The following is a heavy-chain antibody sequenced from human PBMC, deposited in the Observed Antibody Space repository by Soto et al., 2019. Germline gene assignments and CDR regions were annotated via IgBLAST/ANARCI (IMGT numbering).Heavy chain of an antibody. CDR3: TTRGYCTNGVCSPGY. CDR2: IKSKTDGGTT. D-gene: IGHD2-8*01. J-gene: IGHJ4*02. Sequence: EVQLVESGGCLVKPGGSLRLSCVVSVFTFSNAWMSWVSKAPGKGLEWVGRIKSKTDGGTTDYGAPVKGRFTISRDDSKNTLYLQMNSLKTEATAVYYCTTRGYCTNGVCSPGYWGQGTLVTVSS. CDR1: VFTFSNAW. V-gene: IGHV3-15*01.